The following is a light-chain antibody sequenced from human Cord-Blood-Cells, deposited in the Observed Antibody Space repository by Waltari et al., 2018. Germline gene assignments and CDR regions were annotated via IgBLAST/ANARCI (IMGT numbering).Light chain of an antibody. Sequence: SYELTQPPSVSVSPGQTASITCSGDKLGAKYACWYPQKPGQSPVLVIYQDSKRASGIPERFSGSNSGNTATLTISGTQAMEEADYYCQAWDSSTVVFGGGTKLTVL. CDR1: KLGAKY. CDR3: QAWDSSTVV. J-gene: IGLJ2*01. CDR2: QDS. V-gene: IGLV3-1*01.